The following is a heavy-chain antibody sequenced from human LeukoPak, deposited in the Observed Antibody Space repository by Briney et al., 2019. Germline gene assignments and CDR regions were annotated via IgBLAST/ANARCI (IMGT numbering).Heavy chain of an antibody. CDR2: INPSGGSI. CDR1: GYTFTTYY. CDR3: ARAWPKGGFYFDY. J-gene: IGHJ4*02. V-gene: IGHV1-46*01. D-gene: IGHD3-16*01. Sequence: ASVKVSCKASGYTFTTYYMHWVRQAPGQGLEWMGIINPSGGSITYAQQFQGRVTMTRDTSTSTVYMELSSLRSEDTAVYYCARAWPKGGFYFDYWGQGTLVTVSS.